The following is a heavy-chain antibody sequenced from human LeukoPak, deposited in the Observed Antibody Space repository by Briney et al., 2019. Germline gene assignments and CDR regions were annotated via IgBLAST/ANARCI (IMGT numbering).Heavy chain of an antibody. CDR3: ARVSRDIVVVVAATEQHFDY. CDR1: GFTFSSYW. J-gene: IGHJ4*02. D-gene: IGHD2-15*01. Sequence: GGSLRLSCAASGFTFSSYWMSWVRQAPGKGLEWVANIKQDGSEKYYVDSVKGRFTISRDNAKNSLYLQMNSLRAGDTAVYYCARVSRDIVVVVAATEQHFDYWGQGTLVTVSS. V-gene: IGHV3-7*01. CDR2: IKQDGSEK.